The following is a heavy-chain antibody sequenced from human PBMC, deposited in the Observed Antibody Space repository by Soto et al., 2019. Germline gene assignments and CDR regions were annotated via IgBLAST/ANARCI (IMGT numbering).Heavy chain of an antibody. Sequence: PGESLKISCKGSGFNFNTYWIGWVRQMPGKGLEWMGIIDPGDSETKYSPSFQGQVTISADKSITTAYLQWSSLKASDTAMYYCARQLTAAADIDYWGKGTLVTVSS. CDR2: IDPGDSET. J-gene: IGHJ4*02. CDR3: ARQLTAAADIDY. D-gene: IGHD6-13*01. CDR1: GFNFNTYW. V-gene: IGHV5-51*01.